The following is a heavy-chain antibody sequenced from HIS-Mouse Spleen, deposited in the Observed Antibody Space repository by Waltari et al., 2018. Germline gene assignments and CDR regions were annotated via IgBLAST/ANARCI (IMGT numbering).Heavy chain of an antibody. D-gene: IGHD6-13*01. Sequence: EVQLVESGGGLIQPGGSLRLSCAASGFTVSSNYMSWVRQAPGKGPGWVSFLYRGRTTYYADSVKGRFTISRDNSKNTLYLQMNSLRAEDTAVYYCARGGLAAAGWYFDLWGRGTLVTVSS. V-gene: IGHV3-53*01. J-gene: IGHJ2*01. CDR2: LYRGRTT. CDR1: GFTVSSNY. CDR3: ARGGLAAAGWYFDL.